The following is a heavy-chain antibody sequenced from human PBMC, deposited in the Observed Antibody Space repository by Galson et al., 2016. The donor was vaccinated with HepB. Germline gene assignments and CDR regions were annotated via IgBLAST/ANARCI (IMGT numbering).Heavy chain of an antibody. CDR1: GFNFNYYD. Sequence: SLRLSCAASGFNFNYYDMHWVRQAPGKGPEWVALLSSNGDEKYYADSVKGRFTTSRDNYESTLYLQMNSLRPEDTAVYYCEKRLYASAWYYVFEIWGPGTMVTFSS. J-gene: IGHJ3*02. V-gene: IGHV3-30*18. CDR3: EKRLYASAWYYVFEI. CDR2: LSSNGDEK. D-gene: IGHD6-19*01.